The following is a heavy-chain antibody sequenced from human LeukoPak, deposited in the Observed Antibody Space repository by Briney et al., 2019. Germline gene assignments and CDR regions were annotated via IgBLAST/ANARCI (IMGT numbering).Heavy chain of an antibody. V-gene: IGHV4-39*01. CDR1: GGSISSSSYY. CDR2: IYYSGST. CDR3: ARRVVDTAMDIFDY. Sequence: SETLSLTCTVSGGSISSSSYYWGWIRQPPGKGLEWIGNIYYSGSTYYNPSLKSRVTTSVDTSKNQFSLKLSSVTAADTAVYYCARRVVDTAMDIFDYWGQGTLVTVSS. J-gene: IGHJ4*02. D-gene: IGHD5-18*01.